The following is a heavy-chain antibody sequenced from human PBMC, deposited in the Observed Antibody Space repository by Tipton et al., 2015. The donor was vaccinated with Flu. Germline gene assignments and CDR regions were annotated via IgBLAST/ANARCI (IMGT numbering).Heavy chain of an antibody. J-gene: IGHJ5*02. CDR1: GDSISSGTFY. Sequence: TLSLTCSVSGDSISSGTFYLGWIRHHPDKGLEYIGYINYSGSTNYNPSLKSRVTISVDTSKNQFSLKLTYVTAADTAVYYCVRGGGSSSGRWFDPWGRGTLVTVSS. D-gene: IGHD3-10*01. V-gene: IGHV4-31*03. CDR3: VRGGGSSSGRWFDP. CDR2: INYSGST.